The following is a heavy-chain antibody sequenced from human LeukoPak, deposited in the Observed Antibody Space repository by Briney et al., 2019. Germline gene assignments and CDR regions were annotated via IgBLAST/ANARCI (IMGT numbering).Heavy chain of an antibody. Sequence: ASVKVSCKASGYTFTSYGISWVRQAPGQGLEWMGWISAYNGNTNYAQKFQGRVTMTRDTSISTAYMELSRLRSDDTAVYYCARELRRYNWFDPWGQGTLVTVSS. CDR1: GYTFTSYG. CDR2: ISAYNGNT. J-gene: IGHJ5*02. V-gene: IGHV1-18*01. D-gene: IGHD5-12*01. CDR3: ARELRRYNWFDP.